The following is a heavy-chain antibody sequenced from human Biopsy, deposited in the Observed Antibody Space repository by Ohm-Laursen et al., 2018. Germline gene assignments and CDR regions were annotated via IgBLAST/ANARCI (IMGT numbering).Heavy chain of an antibody. J-gene: IGHJ2*01. D-gene: IGHD3-16*01. Sequence: SDTLSLTCTVSGGPIDSYYWSWIRQPPGKALEWIGYIYFTGRTSYNPSLKSRVTMSVNTSKKQFSLRLSSVTAANTAVYYCASADYIPDWNFDLWGRGTRVTVSS. CDR3: ASADYIPDWNFDL. CDR1: GGPIDSYY. V-gene: IGHV4-59*07. CDR2: IYFTGRT.